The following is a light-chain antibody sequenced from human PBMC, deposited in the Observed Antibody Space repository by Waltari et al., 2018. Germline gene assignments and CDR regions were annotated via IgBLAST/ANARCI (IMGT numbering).Light chain of an antibody. CDR1: SSDIGAYNY. J-gene: IGLJ3*02. CDR3: ASFAGNFIWV. Sequence: QSALTQPPSASGPPGQSVAISCTGTSSDIGAYNYVSWYQPHPGKAPKLIIDEVTKRPSGVPDRFSGSKSGNTASLTVSGLQPEDEADYYCASFAGNFIWVFGGGTKLTVL. V-gene: IGLV2-8*01. CDR2: EVT.